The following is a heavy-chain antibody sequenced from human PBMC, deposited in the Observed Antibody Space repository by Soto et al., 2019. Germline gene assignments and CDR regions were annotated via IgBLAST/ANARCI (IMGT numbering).Heavy chain of an antibody. D-gene: IGHD2-2*01. V-gene: IGHV3-7*03. Sequence: LRLSCAASGFDFSVYWMSWVRQAPGKGPEWVANIKFDGSEKQYVDSVKGRFTISRDNARNSVFLQMNSLRAGDTAVYYCVTDGGYCSSATCYSPRNHYFDAWGQDTLVTV. CDR1: GFDFSVYW. J-gene: IGHJ5*02. CDR3: VTDGGYCSSATCYSPRNHYFDA. CDR2: IKFDGSEK.